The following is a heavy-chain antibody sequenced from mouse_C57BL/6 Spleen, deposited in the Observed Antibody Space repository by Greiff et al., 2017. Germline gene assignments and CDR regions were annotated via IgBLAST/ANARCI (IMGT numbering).Heavy chain of an antibody. CDR2: ISNGGGST. D-gene: IGHD1-1*01. CDR1: GFTFSDYY. CDR3: ARHGTTRYARDY. J-gene: IGHJ4*01. V-gene: IGHV5-12*01. Sequence: EVKLVESGGGLVQPGGSLKLSCAASGFTFSDYYMYWVRQTPEKRLEWVAYISNGGGSTYYPDTVKGRFTITRDNAKNTLYLQMSRLKSEDTAMDNCARHGTTRYARDYWGQGTSVTVSS.